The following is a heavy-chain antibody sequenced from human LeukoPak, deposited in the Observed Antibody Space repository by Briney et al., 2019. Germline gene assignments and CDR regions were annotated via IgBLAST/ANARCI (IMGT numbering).Heavy chain of an antibody. V-gene: IGHV4-59*01. Sequence: SETLSLTCTVSGGSISSYYWSWIRQPPGKGLEWIGYIYCSGSTNYNPSLKSRVTISVDTSKNQFSLKLSSVAAADTAVYYCATNADYDFWSGYYYYWGQGTLVTVSS. CDR1: GGSISSYY. D-gene: IGHD3-3*01. CDR2: IYCSGST. J-gene: IGHJ4*02. CDR3: ATNADYDFWSGYYYY.